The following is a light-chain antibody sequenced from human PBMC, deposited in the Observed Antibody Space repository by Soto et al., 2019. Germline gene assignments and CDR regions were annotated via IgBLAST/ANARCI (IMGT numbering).Light chain of an antibody. CDR3: PQYNSAPLQ. J-gene: IGKJ4*02. Sequence: DIQVTHSASSLSASVGERGTVTGRASQAIDNYLDRYQQRPGKIPTPLMYAASTSQAAVTSRFSRSGSGIDFALTISNLQPEDRAAYYCPQYNSAPLQLGGGTNADIK. CDR1: QAIDNY. CDR2: AAS. V-gene: IGKV1-27*01.